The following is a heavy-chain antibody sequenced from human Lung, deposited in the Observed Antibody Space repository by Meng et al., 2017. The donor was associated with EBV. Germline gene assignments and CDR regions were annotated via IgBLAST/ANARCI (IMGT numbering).Heavy chain of an antibody. CDR1: GGSTSSSNW. J-gene: IGHJ4*02. Sequence: QGQLYESGPGLVKLSGTLSLTCAVSGGSTSSSNWWSWVRQPPGKGLEWIGEIYHSGSTNYNPSLKSRVTISVDTSKNQFSLNLSSVTAADTAVYYCANAGRFGESLGDYWGQGILVTVSS. D-gene: IGHD3-10*01. V-gene: IGHV4-4*02. CDR3: ANAGRFGESLGDY. CDR2: IYHSGST.